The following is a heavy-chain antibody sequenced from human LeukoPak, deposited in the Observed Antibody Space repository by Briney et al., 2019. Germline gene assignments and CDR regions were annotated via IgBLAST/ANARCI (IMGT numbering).Heavy chain of an antibody. D-gene: IGHD3-22*01. J-gene: IGHJ3*02. CDR1: GYTLTDYY. CDR3: AREYYDSSGSKFSFDI. CDR2: IDPDSGGT. Sequence: GASVKVSCRASGYTLTDYYMHWGRQAPGQGLEWMGCIDPDSGGTKSAQQFQGRVTMTRDTSITTVYMELIRLRSDDTAVYYCAREYYDSSGSKFSFDIWGQGTMVTVSS. V-gene: IGHV1-2*02.